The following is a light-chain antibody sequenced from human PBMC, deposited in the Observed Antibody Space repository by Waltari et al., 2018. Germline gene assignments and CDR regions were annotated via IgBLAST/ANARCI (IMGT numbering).Light chain of an antibody. CDR3: MQTLQTPWT. CDR1: QSLLHSDGRTY. Sequence: DIVMTQTPPSLPVIPGEPASISCRSSQSLLHSDGRTYLYWYLQKPGQPPRLLIYRVSNRFSGVSDRFSGSGSGTDFTLKISRVEAEDVGVYYCMQTLQTPWTFGQGTKVEIK. J-gene: IGKJ1*01. V-gene: IGKV2D-29*01. CDR2: RVS.